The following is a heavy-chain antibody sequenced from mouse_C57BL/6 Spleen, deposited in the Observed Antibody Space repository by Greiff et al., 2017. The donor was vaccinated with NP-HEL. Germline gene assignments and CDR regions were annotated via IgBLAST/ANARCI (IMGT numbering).Heavy chain of an antibody. V-gene: IGHV1-7*01. Sequence: VQRVESGAELAKPGASVKLSCKASGYTFTSYWMHWVKQRPGQGLEWIGYINPSSGYTKYNQKFKDKATLTADKSSSTAYMQLSSLTYEDSAVYYCARSNQLRLQELAYWGQGTLVTVSA. CDR3: ARSNQLRLQELAY. D-gene: IGHD3-2*02. CDR1: GYTFTSYW. J-gene: IGHJ3*01. CDR2: INPSSGYT.